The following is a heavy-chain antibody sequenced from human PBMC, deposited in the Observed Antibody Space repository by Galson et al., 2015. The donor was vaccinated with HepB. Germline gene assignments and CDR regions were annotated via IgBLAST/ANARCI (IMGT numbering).Heavy chain of an antibody. CDR3: AKGYKDFWSGYKGGYYYGMDV. Sequence: SLRLSCAASGFTFSRYAVSWVRQASGKGLEWVSAISGSGGSTYYADSVKGRFTISRDNSKNTLYLQMNSLRAEDTAVYYCAKGYKDFWSGYKGGYYYGMDVWGQGTTVTVSS. D-gene: IGHD3-3*01. CDR1: GFTFSRYA. CDR2: ISGSGGST. V-gene: IGHV3-23*01. J-gene: IGHJ6*02.